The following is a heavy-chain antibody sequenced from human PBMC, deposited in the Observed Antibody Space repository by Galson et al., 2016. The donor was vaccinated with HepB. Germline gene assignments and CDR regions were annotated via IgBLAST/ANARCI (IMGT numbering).Heavy chain of an antibody. CDR2: LSYDGSNK. Sequence: SLRLSCAASGFTFSSYTMHWVRQAPGKGLEWVAVLSYDGSNKYSADSVKGRLTISRDNSKNTLYLQMDSLRAEDTAVYYCAGDYSNYGGAFDIWGQGTMVTVSS. D-gene: IGHD4-11*01. CDR3: AGDYSNYGGAFDI. CDR1: GFTFSSYT. J-gene: IGHJ3*02. V-gene: IGHV3-30*04.